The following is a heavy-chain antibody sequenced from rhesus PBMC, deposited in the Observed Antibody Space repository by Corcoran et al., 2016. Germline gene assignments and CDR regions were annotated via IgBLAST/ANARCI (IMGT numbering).Heavy chain of an antibody. Sequence: QLQLQESGPGLVKPSETLSVTCAVSGGSISSNYWSWIRKPPGKGLEWMGRIYGIGTSTNYNPALKMRVTLSVDTSKNQLSLKLSSVTAADTAVYYCASNSGPFDYWGQGVLVTVSS. J-gene: IGHJ4*01. CDR3: ASNSGPFDY. D-gene: IGHD3-16*01. CDR1: GGSISSNY. V-gene: IGHV4-169*01. CDR2: IYGIGTST.